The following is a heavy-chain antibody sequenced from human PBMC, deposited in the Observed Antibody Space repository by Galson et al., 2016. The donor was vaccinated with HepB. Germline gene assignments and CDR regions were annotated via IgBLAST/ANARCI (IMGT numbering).Heavy chain of an antibody. CDR3: AVGGHVDY. D-gene: IGHD1-26*01. Sequence: SLRLSCAASGFTFSSYWMTWVRQAPGKGLEWVANIKFDGNAKDYVDSVKGRFTISRDNAKNSLYLQMNSLRVDDTAVYCCAVGGHVDYCGQGTLVTVSS. CDR2: IKFDGNAK. V-gene: IGHV3-7*03. CDR1: GFTFSSYW. J-gene: IGHJ4*02.